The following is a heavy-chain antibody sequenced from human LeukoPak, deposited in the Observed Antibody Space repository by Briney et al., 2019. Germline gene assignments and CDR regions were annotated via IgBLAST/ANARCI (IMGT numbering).Heavy chain of an antibody. CDR2: IRFDGSRE. CDR3: VGDFDY. CDR1: GLTFSGYD. J-gene: IGHJ4*02. Sequence: GGSLRLSCVTSGLTFSGYDMDWVRQAPGKGLEWVSFIRFDGSREFYADSVKGRFTISRDNSKDTLYLQMNSLRPEDTAVYYCVGDFDYWGQGTLVTVSS. V-gene: IGHV3-30*02.